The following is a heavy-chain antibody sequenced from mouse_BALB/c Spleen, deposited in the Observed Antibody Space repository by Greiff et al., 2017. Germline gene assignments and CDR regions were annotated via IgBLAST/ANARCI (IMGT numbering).Heavy chain of an antibody. V-gene: IGHV5-6-5*01. Sequence: EVKLVESGGGLVKPGGSLKLSCAASGFTFSSYAMSWVRQTPEKRLEWVASISSGGSTYYPDSVKGRFTISRDNARNILYLQMSSLRSEDTAMYYCARGKYGNYFHYWGQGTTLTVSS. J-gene: IGHJ2*01. CDR3: ARGKYGNYFHY. CDR1: GFTFSSYA. D-gene: IGHD2-1*01. CDR2: ISSGGST.